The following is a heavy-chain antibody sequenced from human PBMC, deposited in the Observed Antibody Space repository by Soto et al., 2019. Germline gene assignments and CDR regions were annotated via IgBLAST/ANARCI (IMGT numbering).Heavy chain of an antibody. V-gene: IGHV3-30-3*01. CDR3: ARELRPWLVRWYFDY. D-gene: IGHD6-19*01. J-gene: IGHJ4*02. Sequence: GGSLRLSCAASGFTFSSYAMHWVRQAPGKGLEWVAVISYDGSNKYYADSVKGRFTISRDNSKNTLYLQMNSLRAEDTAVYYCARELRPWLVRWYFDYWAREPWSPSPQ. CDR1: GFTFSSYA. CDR2: ISYDGSNK.